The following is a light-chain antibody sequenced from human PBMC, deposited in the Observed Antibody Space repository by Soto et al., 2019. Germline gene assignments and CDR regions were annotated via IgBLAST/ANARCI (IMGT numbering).Light chain of an antibody. V-gene: IGKV3-20*01. Sequence: EIVLTQSPGTLSLSPGERATLSCRASQGVSTRYFAWYQQKPGQAPRLLIYGASSRATGIPDRFSGSGSETDFTLTISGLEPEDFAMYYCQQYGTSPWTFGQGTKVEIK. CDR3: QQYGTSPWT. CDR1: QGVSTRY. CDR2: GAS. J-gene: IGKJ1*01.